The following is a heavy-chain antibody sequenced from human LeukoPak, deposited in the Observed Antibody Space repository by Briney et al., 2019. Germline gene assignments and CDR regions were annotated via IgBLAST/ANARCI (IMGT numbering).Heavy chain of an antibody. V-gene: IGHV3-21*01. J-gene: IGHJ4*02. CDR3: ARAQGFGELFAY. CDR2: ISSSSSYI. D-gene: IGHD3-10*01. Sequence: GGSLRLSCAASGFTFSSYAMHWVRQAPGKGLEWVSSISSSSSYIYYADSVKGRFTISRDNAKNSLYLQMNSLRAEDTAVYYCARAQGFGELFAYWGQGTLVTVSS. CDR1: GFTFSSYA.